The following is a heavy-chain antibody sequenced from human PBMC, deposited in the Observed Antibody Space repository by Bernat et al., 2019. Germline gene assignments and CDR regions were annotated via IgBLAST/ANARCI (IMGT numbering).Heavy chain of an antibody. CDR2: IRSKANSYAT. V-gene: IGHV3-73*02. Sequence: EVQLVESGGGLVQPGGSLKLSCAASGFTFSGSAMHWVRQASGKGLEWVWRIRSKANSYATGWAASVKGRFTISRDDSKNTAYLQMNSLKTEDTAVYYCTGSVVVTAERYSGAFDIWGQGTMVTVSS. J-gene: IGHJ3*02. D-gene: IGHD2-21*02. CDR3: TGSVVVTAERYSGAFDI. CDR1: GFTFSGSA.